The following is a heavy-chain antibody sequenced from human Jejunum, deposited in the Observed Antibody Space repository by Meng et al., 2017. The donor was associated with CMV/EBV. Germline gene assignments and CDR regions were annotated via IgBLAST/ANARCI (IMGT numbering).Heavy chain of an antibody. CDR1: GFTVSSNY. Sequence: AASGFTVSSNYMSWVRQAPGKGLEWVANINEDGSDEYYVDSMKGRFTISRDNAKTSLYLQLSSLRPEDTAVYYCARDPLRGALDYWGQGTLVTVSS. CDR3: ARDPLRGALDY. J-gene: IGHJ4*02. CDR2: INEDGSDE. D-gene: IGHD3-10*01. V-gene: IGHV3-7*01.